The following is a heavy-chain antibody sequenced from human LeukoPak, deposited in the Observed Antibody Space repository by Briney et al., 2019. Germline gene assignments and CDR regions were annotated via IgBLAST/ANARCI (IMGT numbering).Heavy chain of an antibody. CDR1: GGSISSSSYY. CDR3: ASIGLGAYYDFWSGPLDV. CDR2: IYYSGST. Sequence: PSETLSLTCTVSGGSISSSSYYWGWIRQPPGKGLEWIGSIYYSGSTYYNPSLKSRVTISVDTSKNQFSLKLSSVTAADTAVYYCASIGLGAYYDFWSGPLDVWGKGTTVTVSS. J-gene: IGHJ6*04. V-gene: IGHV4-39*07. D-gene: IGHD3-3*01.